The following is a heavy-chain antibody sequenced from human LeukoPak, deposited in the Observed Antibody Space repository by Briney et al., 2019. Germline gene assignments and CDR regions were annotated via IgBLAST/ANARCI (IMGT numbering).Heavy chain of an antibody. D-gene: IGHD3-10*02. CDR1: GFTFSNFA. CDR3: AELGITMIGGV. J-gene: IGHJ6*04. V-gene: IGHV3-48*03. Sequence: GGSLTLSCAASGFTFSNFAMSWVRQAPGKGLQWVSSLVGSGAATYYADSVKGRFTISRDNAKNSLYLQMNSLRAEDTAVYYCAELGITMIGGVWGKGTTVTISS. CDR2: LVGSGAAT.